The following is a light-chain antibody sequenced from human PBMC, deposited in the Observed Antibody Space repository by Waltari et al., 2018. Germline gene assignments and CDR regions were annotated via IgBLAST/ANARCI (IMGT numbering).Light chain of an antibody. V-gene: IGKV3-20*01. CDR3: QQYGNSPWT. J-gene: IGKJ1*01. Sequence: EIVLTQSPGTLSLSPGERATLSCRASQSVNNNYFAWYQQKPGQAPGLLIDGASSRATGIPDRFSGSGSGTDFTLTISRLEPEDFAVYYCQQYGNSPWTFGQGTKVEIK. CDR2: GAS. CDR1: QSVNNNY.